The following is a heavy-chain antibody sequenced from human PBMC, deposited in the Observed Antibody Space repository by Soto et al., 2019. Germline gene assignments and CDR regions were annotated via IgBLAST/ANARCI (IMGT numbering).Heavy chain of an antibody. CDR2: ISANGGGT. Sequence: EVRLLQSGGGVVKPGGSRTLSCAASGFTFRDYAMSWVRQAAGRGLEWVATISANGGGTYYADSVKGRFTISRDNSENTLNLQMRSLSTDDTAVYYCAKDEDVYTDHRFDFWGQGTLVTVSS. J-gene: IGHJ4*02. CDR3: AKDEDVYTDHRFDF. D-gene: IGHD4-4*01. V-gene: IGHV3-23*01. CDR1: GFTFRDYA.